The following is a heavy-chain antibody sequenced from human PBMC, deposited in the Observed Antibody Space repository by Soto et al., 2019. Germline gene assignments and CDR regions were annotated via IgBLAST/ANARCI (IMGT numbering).Heavy chain of an antibody. CDR1: GYTFTGYY. CDR2: INPNIGNT. Sequence: GASVKVSWKASGYTFTGYYMHWVRQAPGQGLEWMGWINPNIGNTNYAQKLQGRVTMTTDKSTSTAYMELRSLRSEDTAVYYCARDLLGSYGDYVFDYWGQAPLVTVSS. CDR3: ARDLLGSYGDYVFDY. J-gene: IGHJ4*02. D-gene: IGHD4-17*01. V-gene: IGHV1-2*02.